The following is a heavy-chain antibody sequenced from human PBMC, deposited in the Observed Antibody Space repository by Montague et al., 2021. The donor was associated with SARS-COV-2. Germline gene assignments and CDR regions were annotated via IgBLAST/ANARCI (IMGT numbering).Heavy chain of an antibody. D-gene: IGHD3-3*01. J-gene: IGHJ4*02. Sequence: TLSLTCTVSGGAISDGNYYWSWVRQPAGKGLEWIGRIYVTGNSKSNPSLKSRVTMSIDTAKHQFYLNLTSVTAADTAVYYCVGDEYDPLDGHWGQGTLVTVSS. CDR1: GGAISDGNYY. CDR3: VGDEYDPLDGH. V-gene: IGHV4-61*02. CDR2: IYVTGNS.